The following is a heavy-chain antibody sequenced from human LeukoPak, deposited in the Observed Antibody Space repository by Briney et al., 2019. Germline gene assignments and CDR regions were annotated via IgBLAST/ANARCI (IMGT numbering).Heavy chain of an antibody. Sequence: GRSLRLSCAASGFTFSSYGMHWARQAPGKWLEWVAVIWNDGSDKYYADSVKGRFTISRDNSKNTLYLQMNSLRAEDTAVYYCAKPTRGSGSFLIDFWGQGTLVTVSS. V-gene: IGHV3-33*06. J-gene: IGHJ4*02. CDR3: AKPTRGSGSFLIDF. CDR2: IWNDGSDK. CDR1: GFTFSSYG. D-gene: IGHD1-26*01.